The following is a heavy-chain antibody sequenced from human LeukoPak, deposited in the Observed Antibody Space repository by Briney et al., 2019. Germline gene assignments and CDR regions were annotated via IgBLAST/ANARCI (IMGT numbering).Heavy chain of an antibody. J-gene: IGHJ4*02. CDR3: ARSGQVRRRYGTFDY. CDR1: GGSISSGDYY. V-gene: IGHV4-30-4*01. D-gene: IGHD1-1*01. Sequence: PSETLSLTCTVSGGSISSGDYYWSWIRQPPGKGLEWIGYIYYSGSTYYNPSLKSRVTISVDTSKNQFSLKLSSVTAADTAVYYCARSGQVRRRYGTFDYWGQGTLVTVSP. CDR2: IYYSGST.